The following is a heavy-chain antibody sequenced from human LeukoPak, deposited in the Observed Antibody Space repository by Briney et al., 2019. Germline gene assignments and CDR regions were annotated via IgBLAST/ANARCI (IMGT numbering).Heavy chain of an antibody. CDR3: ARGRGYCSSTSCYTGYYYYMDV. D-gene: IGHD2-2*02. Sequence: ASVKVSCKASGYTFTSYGISWVRQAPGQGLEWMGWISAYNGNTNYAQKLQGRVTMTTDTSTSTAYMELRSLRSDDTAVYCCARGRGYCSSTSCYTGYYYYMDVWGKGTTVTVSS. CDR1: GYTFTSYG. CDR2: ISAYNGNT. V-gene: IGHV1-18*01. J-gene: IGHJ6*03.